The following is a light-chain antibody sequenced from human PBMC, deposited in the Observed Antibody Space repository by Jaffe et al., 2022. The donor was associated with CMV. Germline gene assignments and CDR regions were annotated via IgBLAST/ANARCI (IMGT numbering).Light chain of an antibody. CDR2: DTS. CDR3: QQYGDSPYT. CDR1: QSVRGSY. V-gene: IGKV3-20*01. J-gene: IGKJ2*01. Sequence: EILLTQSPGTLSLSPGDTAALSCRASQSVRGSYLAWYQQKPGQAPRLLIYDTSSRATGVPDKFSGSASGTDFTLTISRLELEDFAVYYCQQYGDSPYTFGQGTRLEIK.